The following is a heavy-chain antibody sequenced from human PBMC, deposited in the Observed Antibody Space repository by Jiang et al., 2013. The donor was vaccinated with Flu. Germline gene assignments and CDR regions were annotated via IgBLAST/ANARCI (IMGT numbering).Heavy chain of an antibody. CDR1: GFSLSTSGMC. CDR2: IDWDDDK. J-gene: IGHJ4*02. CDR3: ARIRRSGYSYGYFDY. D-gene: IGHD5-18*01. Sequence: PTQTLTLTCTFSGFSLSTSGMCVSWIRQPPGKALEWLARIDWDDDKYYSTSLKTRLTISKDTSKNQVVLTMTNMDPVDTATYYCARIRRSGYSYGYFDYWGQGTLVTVSS. V-gene: IGHV2-70*11.